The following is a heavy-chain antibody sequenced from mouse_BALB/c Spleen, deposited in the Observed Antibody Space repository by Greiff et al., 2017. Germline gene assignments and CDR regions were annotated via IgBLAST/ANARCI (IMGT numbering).Heavy chain of an antibody. CDR2: INPSTGYT. Sequence: QVQLQQSGAELAKPGASVKMSCKASGYTFTSYWMHWVKQRPGQGLEWIGYINPSTGYTEYNQKFKDKATLTADKSSSTAYMQLSSLTSEDSAVYYCARNYGNYEGFDYWGQGTTLTVSS. J-gene: IGHJ2*01. CDR1: GYTFTSYW. V-gene: IGHV1-7*01. D-gene: IGHD2-1*01. CDR3: ARNYGNYEGFDY.